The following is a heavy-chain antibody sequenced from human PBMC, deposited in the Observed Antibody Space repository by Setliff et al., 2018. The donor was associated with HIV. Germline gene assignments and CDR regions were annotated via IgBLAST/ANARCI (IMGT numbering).Heavy chain of an antibody. CDR3: VRGVQSPPHYSYYYMDV. Sequence: SVKVSCKASRSTFNSHTINWVRQAPGQGLDWMGRIIPILGVANYAQRFQGKVTITADKSTSTAYMELTSLRFDDTAMYYCVRGVQSPPHYSYYYMDVWGQGTMVTV. J-gene: IGHJ6*03. D-gene: IGHD3-3*01. CDR1: RSTFNSHT. CDR2: IIPILGVA. V-gene: IGHV1-69*02.